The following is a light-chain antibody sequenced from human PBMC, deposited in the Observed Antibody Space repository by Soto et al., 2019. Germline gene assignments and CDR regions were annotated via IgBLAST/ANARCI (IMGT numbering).Light chain of an antibody. CDR2: GAS. CDR3: QKYNSAPLT. Sequence: EKVLSQSPGTLSLSPGERATLSCRASQSVSSNLAWYQQKPGQAPRLLIYGASTRATGIPARFSGSGSGTDFTLTISSLQPEDVAAYYCQKYNSAPLTFGGGAKVDIK. V-gene: IGKV3-15*01. J-gene: IGKJ4*01. CDR1: QSVSSN.